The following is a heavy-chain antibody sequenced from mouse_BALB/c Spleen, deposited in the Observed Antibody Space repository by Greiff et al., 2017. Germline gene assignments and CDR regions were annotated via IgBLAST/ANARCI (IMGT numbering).Heavy chain of an antibody. CDR1: GFTFSSFG. J-gene: IGHJ4*01. Sequence: EVKVVESGGGLVKPGGSLKLSCAASGFTFSSFGMHWVRQAPEKGLEWVAYISSGSSTIYYADTVKGRFTISRDNPKNTLFLQMTSLRSEDTAMYYCARTTVVVPAMDYWGQGTSVTVSS. V-gene: IGHV5-17*02. CDR2: ISSGSSTI. D-gene: IGHD1-1*01. CDR3: ARTTVVVPAMDY.